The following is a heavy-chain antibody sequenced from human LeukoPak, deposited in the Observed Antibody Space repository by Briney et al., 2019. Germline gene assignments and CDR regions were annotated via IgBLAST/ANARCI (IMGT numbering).Heavy chain of an antibody. D-gene: IGHD4-17*01. Sequence: GGSLRLSCAASGFTFSSYGMHWVRQAPGKGLEWVAVISYDGSNKYYADSVKGRFTISRDNSKNTLYLQMNSLRAEDTAVYYCAKDPSDYGDYYPDYWGQGTLVTASS. CDR3: AKDPSDYGDYYPDY. CDR1: GFTFSSYG. V-gene: IGHV3-30*18. J-gene: IGHJ4*02. CDR2: ISYDGSNK.